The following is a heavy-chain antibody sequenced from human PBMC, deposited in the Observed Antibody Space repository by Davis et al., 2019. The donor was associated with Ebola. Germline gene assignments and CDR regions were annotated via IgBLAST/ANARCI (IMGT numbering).Heavy chain of an antibody. D-gene: IGHD7-27*01. CDR3: AKLGLNWGSMDWYFDL. Sequence: GGSLSLSCAASGFTFNIYGLHWVRQAPGKGLEWVAGISYDGTNKYYEDSVKGRFTISRDNSKSTLYLQMNSLRAEDTAVYYCAKLGLNWGSMDWYFDLWGRGTLVTVSS. V-gene: IGHV3-30*18. CDR2: ISYDGTNK. J-gene: IGHJ2*01. CDR1: GFTFNIYG.